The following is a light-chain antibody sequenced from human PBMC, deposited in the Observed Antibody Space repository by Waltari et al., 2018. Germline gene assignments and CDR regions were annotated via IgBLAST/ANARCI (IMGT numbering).Light chain of an antibody. CDR2: DDS. J-gene: IGLJ2*01. CDR1: RHRIANFF. CDR3: QSYAGNVVV. V-gene: IGLV6-57*03. Sequence: MLTQPHSVSESPGKTVTLSCTRSRHRIANFFVQWYQQRPGSAPRTVIYDDSLRPSGVPARFSGSIDTSSNSAYLTISGLQPEDEADYFCQSYAGNVVVFGGGTKLTVL.